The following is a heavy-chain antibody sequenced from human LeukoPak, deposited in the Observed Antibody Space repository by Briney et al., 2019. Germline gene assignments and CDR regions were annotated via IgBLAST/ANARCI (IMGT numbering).Heavy chain of an antibody. J-gene: IGHJ4*02. V-gene: IGHV4-38-2*02. D-gene: IGHD6-25*01. CDR1: GYPISTGYY. CDR2: ISHTRTT. CDR3: ARAARVALDY. Sequence: SETLSLTCTVSGYPISTGYYWGWIRQPPGKGLEWIGSISHTRTTYYSPSLKSRVTISLDTSKKQFSLKLSSVTAADTAVYYCARAARVALDYWGQGTLVTVSS.